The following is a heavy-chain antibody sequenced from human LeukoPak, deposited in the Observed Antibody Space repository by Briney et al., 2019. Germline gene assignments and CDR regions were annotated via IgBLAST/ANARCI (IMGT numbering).Heavy chain of an antibody. CDR1: GGSFSGYY. CDR3: ARHRSGSYYSAFDI. Sequence: KPSETLSLTCAVYGGSFSGYYWSWIRQPPGKGLEWIGEINHSGSTNYNPSLKSRVTISVDTSKNQFSLKLSSVTAADTAVYYCARHRSGSYYSAFDIWGQGTMVTVSS. J-gene: IGHJ3*02. V-gene: IGHV4-34*01. D-gene: IGHD1-26*01. CDR2: INHSGST.